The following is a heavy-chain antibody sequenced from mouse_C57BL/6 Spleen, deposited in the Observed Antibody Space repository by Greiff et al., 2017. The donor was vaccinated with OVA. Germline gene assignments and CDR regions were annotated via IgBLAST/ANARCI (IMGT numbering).Heavy chain of an antibody. CDR1: GFSFNTYA. CDR3: VRQGSHYFDY. Sequence: DVKLVESGGGLVQPKGSLKLSCAASGFSFNTYAMNWVRQAPGKGLEWVARIRSKSNNYASYYADSVKDRFTISRDDSESMLYLQMNNMKTEDTAMYYCVRQGSHYFDYWGQGTTLTVSS. CDR2: IRSKSNNYAS. J-gene: IGHJ2*01. V-gene: IGHV10-1*01.